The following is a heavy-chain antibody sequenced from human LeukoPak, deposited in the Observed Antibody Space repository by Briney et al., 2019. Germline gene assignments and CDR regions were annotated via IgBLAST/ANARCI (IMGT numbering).Heavy chain of an antibody. J-gene: IGHJ4*02. V-gene: IGHV4-61*02. CDR1: GGSVSSGTSY. CDR3: ARGKRGYKYGTDYFDY. D-gene: IGHD5-18*01. Sequence: PSETLSLTCTVSGGSVSSGTSYWNWIRQPAGKGLEWLGRIQTSGSINYDPSLMSRVTISVDTSRNQFSLNLSSVTAADTAVYYCARGKRGYKYGTDYFDYWGQGTLVTVSS. CDR2: IQTSGSI.